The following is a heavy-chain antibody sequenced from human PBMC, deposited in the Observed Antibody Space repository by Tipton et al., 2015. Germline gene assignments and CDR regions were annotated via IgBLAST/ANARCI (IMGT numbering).Heavy chain of an antibody. CDR1: AYSISSDYY. CDR2: ISDSGNT. V-gene: IGHV4-38-2*01. CDR3: ACQDYDSLARDSQTVDY. J-gene: IGHJ4*02. Sequence: TLSLTCAVSAYSISSDYYWGWIRQPPGKGLGWIGGISDSGNTYYNPSLKSLDTMARETSKNHSSRKRTSVTAADTAVYYCACQDYDSLARDSQTVDYWGQGTLVTVSS. D-gene: IGHD3-9*01.